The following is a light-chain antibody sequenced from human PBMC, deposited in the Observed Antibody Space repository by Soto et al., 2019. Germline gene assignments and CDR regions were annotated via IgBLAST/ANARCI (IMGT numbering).Light chain of an antibody. J-gene: IGKJ3*01. Sequence: EIVLTQSPGTLSLSPGERATLSCRASQSVSSYLAWYQQKPGQAPRLLIYDASNRATGIPARFSGSGSRTDFTLTISSLEPEDFAVYYCQQRSNWLRTFGPGTKVDIK. V-gene: IGKV3-11*01. CDR1: QSVSSY. CDR3: QQRSNWLRT. CDR2: DAS.